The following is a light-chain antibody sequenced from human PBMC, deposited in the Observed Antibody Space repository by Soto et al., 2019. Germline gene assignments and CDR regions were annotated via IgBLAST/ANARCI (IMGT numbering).Light chain of an antibody. V-gene: IGLV2-8*01. Sequence: QSALTQPHSASGSPGQSVTISCTGTSSDVGGYNYVSWYQQHPGKAPKLMIYEVSQRPSGVPDRFSGSKSGNTASLTVAGLQAEDDADYYCSSYAGSNLWVFGGGTKLTVL. CDR1: SSDVGGYNY. CDR2: EVS. CDR3: SSYAGSNLWV. J-gene: IGLJ3*02.